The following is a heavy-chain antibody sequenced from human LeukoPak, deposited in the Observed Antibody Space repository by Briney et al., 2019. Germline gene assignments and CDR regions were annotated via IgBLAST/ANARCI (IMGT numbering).Heavy chain of an antibody. CDR2: IYYSGST. CDR3: ARDFARGTHDY. CDR1: GGSISSYY. J-gene: IGHJ4*02. V-gene: IGHV4-59*01. Sequence: SETLSLTCTVSGGSISSYYWSWIRQPPGKGLEWIGYIYYSGSTNYNPPLKSRVTISVDTSKNQFSLKLSSVTAADTAVYYCARDFARGTHDYWGQGTLVTVSS.